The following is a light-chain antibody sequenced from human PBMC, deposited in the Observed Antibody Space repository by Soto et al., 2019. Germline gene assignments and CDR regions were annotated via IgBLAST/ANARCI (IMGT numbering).Light chain of an antibody. CDR2: GAS. V-gene: IGKV3-15*01. Sequence: EIVMTQSPATLSVSPSERVTLYCRASQSVRSNLAWYQQKPGQAPRLLIYGASTRATGIPARISGSGSGTEFTLTISSLQSEDFAVYYCQQYNNWPWTFGQGTKVDIK. CDR3: QQYNNWPWT. J-gene: IGKJ1*01. CDR1: QSVRSN.